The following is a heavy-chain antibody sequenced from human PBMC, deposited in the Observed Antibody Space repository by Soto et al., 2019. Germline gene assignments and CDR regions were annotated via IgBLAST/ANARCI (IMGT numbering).Heavy chain of an antibody. J-gene: IGHJ5*02. D-gene: IGHD6-13*01. CDR2: ISGSGGST. V-gene: IGHV3-23*01. Sequence: GGSLRLPCAASGFTFSSHAMSWVRQAPGKGLEWVSAISGSGGSTYYADSVKGRFTISRDNSKNTLYLQMNSLRAEDTAVYYCAKDKLAAAAFWFYWFYPCGQGNVVTVSS. CDR1: GFTFSSHA. CDR3: AKDKLAAAAFWFYWFYP.